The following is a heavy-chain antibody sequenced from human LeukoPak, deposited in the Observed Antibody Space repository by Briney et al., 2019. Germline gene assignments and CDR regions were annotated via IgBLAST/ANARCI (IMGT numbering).Heavy chain of an antibody. CDR1: GDSVSSNSAA. CDR3: AREPYDSVWGSYRSQYYFDY. D-gene: IGHD3-16*02. V-gene: IGHV6-1*01. J-gene: IGHJ4*02. CDR2: TYYRSKWYT. Sequence: SQTLSLTCAISGDSVSSNSAAWTWLRQSPSRGLEWLGRTYYRSKWYTDYAVSLKSRMTIDPDTSKNQFSLHLNSVTPDDTAVYYCAREPYDSVWGSYRSQYYFDYWGQGTLVTVSS.